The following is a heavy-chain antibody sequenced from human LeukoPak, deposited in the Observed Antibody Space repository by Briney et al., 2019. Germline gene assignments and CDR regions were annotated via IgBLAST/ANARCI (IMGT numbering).Heavy chain of an antibody. CDR3: ARAQRYYDMLTGYSPWPMDV. CDR2: MNPNSGNT. V-gene: IGHV1-8*01. CDR1: GYTFTSYD. D-gene: IGHD3-9*01. Sequence: ASVKVSCKASGYTFTSYDINWVRQATGQGLEWMGWMNPNSGNTGYAQKFQGRVTMTRNTSISTAYMELSSLRSEDTAVYYCARAQRYYDMLTGYSPWPMDVWGQGTTVTVSS. J-gene: IGHJ6*02.